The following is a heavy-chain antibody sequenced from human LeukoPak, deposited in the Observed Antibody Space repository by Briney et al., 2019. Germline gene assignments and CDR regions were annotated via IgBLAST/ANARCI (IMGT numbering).Heavy chain of an antibody. CDR2: ISGSGGST. D-gene: IGHD3-22*01. CDR3: AKGGYYDSRGRDFFDY. V-gene: IGHV3-23*01. J-gene: IGHJ4*02. Sequence: TGGSLRLSCAASGFTFSSYAMSWVRQAPGKGLEWASAISGSGGSTYYADSVKGRFTISRDNSKNTLYLQMNSLRAEDTAVYYCAKGGYYDSRGRDFFDYWGQGTLVTVSS. CDR1: GFTFSSYA.